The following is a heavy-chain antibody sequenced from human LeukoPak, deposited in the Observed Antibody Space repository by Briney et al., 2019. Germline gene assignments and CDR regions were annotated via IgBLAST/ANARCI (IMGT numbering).Heavy chain of an antibody. Sequence: PGGSLRLSCAASGFTFSSYSMNWVRQAPGKGLEWVSSISSSSSYIYYADSVKGRFTISRDNAKNSLYLQMNSLRAEDTALYYCAKDKARYCSGGSCHLFDYWGQGTLVTVSS. J-gene: IGHJ4*02. CDR3: AKDKARYCSGGSCHLFDY. D-gene: IGHD2-15*01. CDR2: ISSSSSYI. CDR1: GFTFSSYS. V-gene: IGHV3-21*04.